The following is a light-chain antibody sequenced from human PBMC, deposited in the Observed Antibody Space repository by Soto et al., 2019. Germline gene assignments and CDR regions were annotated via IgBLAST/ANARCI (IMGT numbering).Light chain of an antibody. Sequence: DIPLTQSPSSLSASVGDRVTITCRASQTISSYLNWYQQKPGKAPKFLMYGASRLQSGVPSRFSGSGSGTDFTLTISSLQPEDFATYFCQQTYTTPGTFGQGTKVEIK. V-gene: IGKV1-39*01. CDR1: QTISSY. CDR2: GAS. J-gene: IGKJ1*01. CDR3: QQTYTTPGT.